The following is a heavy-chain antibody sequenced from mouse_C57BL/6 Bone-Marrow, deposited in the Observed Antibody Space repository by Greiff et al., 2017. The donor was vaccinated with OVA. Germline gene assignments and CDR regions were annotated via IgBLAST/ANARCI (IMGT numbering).Heavy chain of an antibody. V-gene: IGHV2-9-1*01. Sequence: VKVVESGPGLVAPSQSLSITCTVSGFSLTSYAISWVRQPPGKGLEWLGVIWTGGGTNYNSALKSRLSISKDNSKSQVFLKMNSLQTDDTARYYCARKTAQATYYFDYWGQGTTLTVSS. J-gene: IGHJ2*01. CDR2: IWTGGGT. D-gene: IGHD3-2*02. CDR1: GFSLTSYA. CDR3: ARKTAQATYYFDY.